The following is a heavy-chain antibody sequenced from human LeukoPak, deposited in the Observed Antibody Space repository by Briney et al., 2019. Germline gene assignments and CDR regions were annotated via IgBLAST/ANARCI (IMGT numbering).Heavy chain of an antibody. Sequence: GGSLRLSCAASGFTISGNYMSWVRQAPGKGLEWVSVMYSNGNTYYADSVRGRFTISRDNSKNTVFLQMNSLRAEDTAVYYCARRAGSDYWGQGTLVTVSS. V-gene: IGHV3-53*01. J-gene: IGHJ4*02. CDR3: ARRAGSDY. CDR1: GFTISGNY. D-gene: IGHD6-13*01. CDR2: MYSNGNT.